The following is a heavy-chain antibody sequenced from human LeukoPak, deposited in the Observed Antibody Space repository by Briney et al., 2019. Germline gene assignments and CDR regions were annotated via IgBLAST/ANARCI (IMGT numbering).Heavy chain of an antibody. D-gene: IGHD3-3*01. Sequence: GGSLRLSCAASGFTFSSYSMNWVRQAPGKGLEWVSSISSSSSYIYYADSVKGRFTISRDNAKNSLYLQMNSLRAEDTAVYYCARGGIEWSPFDYWGQGTLVTVSS. CDR3: ARGGIEWSPFDY. CDR1: GFTFSSYS. CDR2: ISSSSSYI. V-gene: IGHV3-21*01. J-gene: IGHJ4*02.